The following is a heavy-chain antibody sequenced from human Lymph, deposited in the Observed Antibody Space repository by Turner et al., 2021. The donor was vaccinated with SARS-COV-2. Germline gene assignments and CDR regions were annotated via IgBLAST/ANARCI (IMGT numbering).Heavy chain of an antibody. Sequence: QVQLVQSGAEVKKPGSSVKVSCKASGGTFSSHAISWVRQAPGQGLEWRGGITPIFGIENYERKFQGRVPITADKSTSTAYMERSNLRSEDTAVYYWAGAGGGRYFYFDYWGQGTLVTVSS. CDR1: GGTFSSHA. D-gene: IGHD1-26*01. CDR2: ITPIFGIE. CDR3: AGAGGGRYFYFDY. J-gene: IGHJ4*02. V-gene: IGHV1-69*10.